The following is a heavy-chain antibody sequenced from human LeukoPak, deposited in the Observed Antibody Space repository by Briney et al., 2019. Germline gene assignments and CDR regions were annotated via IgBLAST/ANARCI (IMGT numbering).Heavy chain of an antibody. Sequence: SGGSLRLSCAASGFTFSSYSMNWVRQAPGKGLEWVSSISSSSSYIYYADSVKGRFTISRDNAKNSLYLQMNSLGAEDTAVYYCARDGGYDEGLDYWGQGTLVTVSS. J-gene: IGHJ4*02. CDR3: ARDGGYDEGLDY. V-gene: IGHV3-21*01. CDR1: GFTFSSYS. CDR2: ISSSSSYI. D-gene: IGHD5-18*01.